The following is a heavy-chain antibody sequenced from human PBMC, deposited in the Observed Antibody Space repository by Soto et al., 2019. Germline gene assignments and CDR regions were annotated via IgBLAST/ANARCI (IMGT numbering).Heavy chain of an antibody. CDR1: GGSISSYY. CDR2: IYYSGST. J-gene: IGHJ6*02. V-gene: IGHV4-59*01. D-gene: IGHD2-21*02. CDR3: ARDLGGNSGTFGMDV. Sequence: SETLSLTCTVSGGSISSYYWSWIRQPPGKGLEWIGYIYYSGSTNYNPSLKSRVTISVDTSKNQFSLKLSSVTAADTAVYYCARDLGGNSGTFGMDVWGQGTTVT.